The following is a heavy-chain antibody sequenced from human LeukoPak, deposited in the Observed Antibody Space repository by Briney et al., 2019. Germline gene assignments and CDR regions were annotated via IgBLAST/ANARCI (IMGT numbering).Heavy chain of an antibody. V-gene: IGHV4-61*02. CDR1: GYSISSGYY. J-gene: IGHJ3*02. D-gene: IGHD4-17*01. CDR3: ARKTTLTTYAFDI. CDR2: IYTSGST. Sequence: PSETLSLTCAVSGYSISSGYYWSGIRQPAGKGLEWIGRIYTSGSTNYNPSLESRVTISVDTSKNQFSLKLSSVTAADTAVYYCARKTTLTTYAFDIWGQGTMVTVSS.